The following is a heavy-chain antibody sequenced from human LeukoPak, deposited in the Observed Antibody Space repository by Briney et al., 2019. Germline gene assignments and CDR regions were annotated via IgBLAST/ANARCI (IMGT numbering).Heavy chain of an antibody. D-gene: IGHD6-6*01. CDR3: AKSTQYSGYYDC. Sequence: PGGSLRLSCAASGFTFSSYPMTWVRQAPGKGPEWVSFISDSGGITYYADSVKGRFTISRDNSKNTLYLQMNSLRAEDTAVYYCAKSTQYSGYYDCWGQGTLVAVSS. J-gene: IGHJ4*02. V-gene: IGHV3-23*01. CDR2: ISDSGGIT. CDR1: GFTFSSYP.